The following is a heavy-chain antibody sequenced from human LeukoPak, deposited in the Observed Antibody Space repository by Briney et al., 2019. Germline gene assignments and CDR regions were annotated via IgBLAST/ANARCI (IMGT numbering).Heavy chain of an antibody. CDR1: GFTFSSYA. Sequence: GESLKISCAASGFTFSSYAMHWVRQAPGKGLEWVAVISYDGSNKYYADSVKGRFTISRDNSKNTLYLQMNSLRAEDTAVYYCARAPYDFWSGTLFDYWGQGTLVTVSS. J-gene: IGHJ4*02. CDR3: ARAPYDFWSGTLFDY. CDR2: ISYDGSNK. D-gene: IGHD3-3*01. V-gene: IGHV3-30-3*01.